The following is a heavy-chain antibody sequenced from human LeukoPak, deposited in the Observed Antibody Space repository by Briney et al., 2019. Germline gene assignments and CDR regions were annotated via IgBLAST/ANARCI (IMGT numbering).Heavy chain of an antibody. CDR2: INWSGGST. V-gene: IGHV3-20*04. CDR1: EFTFSAYT. D-gene: IGHD2-2*01. CDR3: ARAPITSPFYFDY. Sequence: GGSLRLSCAASEFTFSAYTMSWVRQVPGKGLEWVSGINWSGGSTGYADPLRGRFTISRDNAKNSLYLQMDSLRAEDTALYYCARAPITSPFYFDYWGQGTLVTVSS. J-gene: IGHJ4*02.